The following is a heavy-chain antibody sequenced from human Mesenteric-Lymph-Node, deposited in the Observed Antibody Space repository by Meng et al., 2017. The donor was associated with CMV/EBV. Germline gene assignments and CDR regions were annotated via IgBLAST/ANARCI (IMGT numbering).Heavy chain of an antibody. CDR1: GFRFDDYG. J-gene: IGHJ4*02. V-gene: IGHV3-9*01. CDR3: AKMTTAQWLIFD. Sequence: GGSLRLSCAASGFRFDDYGMHWVRQAPGKGLEWVSGISWKSGSIGYADSVKGRFTITRDNARNSLYLQMNSLRREDTAIYYCAKMTTAQWLIFDWGQGGLVTVSS. D-gene: IGHD6-19*01. CDR2: ISWKSGSI.